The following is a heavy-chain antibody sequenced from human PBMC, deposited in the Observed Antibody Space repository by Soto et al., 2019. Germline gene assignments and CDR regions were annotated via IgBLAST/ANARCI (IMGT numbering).Heavy chain of an antibody. CDR3: ARMDYLDYSASGY. D-gene: IGHD4-4*01. J-gene: IGHJ4*02. Sequence: HPGGSLRLSCAASGFTFSSYAMHWVRQAPGKGLEWVAVISYDGSNKYYADSVKGRFTISRDNSKNTLYLQMNSLRAEDTAVYYCARMDYLDYSASGYWGQGTLVTVSS. V-gene: IGHV3-30-3*01. CDR2: ISYDGSNK. CDR1: GFTFSSYA.